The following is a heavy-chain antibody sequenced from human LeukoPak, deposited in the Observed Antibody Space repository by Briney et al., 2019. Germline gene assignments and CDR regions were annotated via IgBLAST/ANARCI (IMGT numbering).Heavy chain of an antibody. V-gene: IGHV3-9*01. D-gene: IGHD3-9*01. CDR2: ISWNSGSI. CDR1: GFTFDDYA. CDR3: AKDAAHYDILTGRGGFDP. J-gene: IGHJ5*02. Sequence: GRSLRLSGAASGFTFDDYAMHWVRQAPGKGLEWVSGISWNSGSIGYADSVQGRFTISRDNAKNSLYLQMNSLRAEDTALYYCAKDAAHYDILTGRGGFDPWGQGTLVTVSS.